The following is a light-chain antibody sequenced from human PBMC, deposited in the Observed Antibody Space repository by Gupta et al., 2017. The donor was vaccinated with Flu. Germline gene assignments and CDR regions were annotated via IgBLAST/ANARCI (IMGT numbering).Light chain of an antibody. V-gene: IGLV2-11*01. CDR1: SSDVGGYNY. CDR2: DVT. CDR3: CSYAGSPLHV. Sequence: QSALTQPRSVSGSPGQSVTIPCTGTSSDVGGYNYLSWYQRHPGKAPKLIIYDVTKRPSGVPDRFSASKSGNTASLTISGLQAEDEADYFCCSYAGSPLHVFGTETKVTVL. J-gene: IGLJ1*01.